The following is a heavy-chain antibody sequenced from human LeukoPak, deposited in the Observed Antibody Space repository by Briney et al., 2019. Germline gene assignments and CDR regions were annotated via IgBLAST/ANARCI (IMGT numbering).Heavy chain of an antibody. V-gene: IGHV1-69*06. CDR3: ARGGPRQVDLGSDYYGSVPPFDY. D-gene: IGHD3-10*01. CDR2: IIPIFGTA. J-gene: IGHJ4*02. CDR1: GGTFSSYA. Sequence: GASVKVSCKASGGTFSSYAISWVRQAPGQGLEWMGGIIPIFGTANNAQKFQGRVTITADKSTSTAYMELSSLRSEDTAVYYCARGGPRQVDLGSDYYGSVPPFDYWGQGTLVTVSS.